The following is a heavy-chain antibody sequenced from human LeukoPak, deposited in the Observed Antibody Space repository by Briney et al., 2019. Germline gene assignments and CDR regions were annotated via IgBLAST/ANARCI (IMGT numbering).Heavy chain of an antibody. CDR2: IYYSGIT. CDR1: GGSISSGGYY. Sequence: SETLSLTCTVSGGSISSGGYYWSWIRQHPGKGLEWIGYIYYSGITYYNPSLKSQVTISVATSKNQFSLRLSSATAADTAVYYCASLITMMNYFGYWGQGTLVTVSS. D-gene: IGHD3-22*01. CDR3: ASLITMMNYFGY. V-gene: IGHV4-31*01. J-gene: IGHJ4*02.